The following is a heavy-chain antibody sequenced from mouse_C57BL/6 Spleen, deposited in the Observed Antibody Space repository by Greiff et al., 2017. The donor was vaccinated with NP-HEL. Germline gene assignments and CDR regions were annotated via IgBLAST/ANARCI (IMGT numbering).Heavy chain of an antibody. CDR3: ARSDYGSSFWFAY. CDR2: IDPSDSYT. J-gene: IGHJ3*01. Sequence: QVQLQQPGAELVMPGASVKLSCKASGYTFTSYWMHWVKQRPGQGLEWIGEIDPSDSYTNYNQKFKGKSTLTVDKSSSTAYMQLSSLTSEDSAVYYCARSDYGSSFWFAYWGQGTLVTVSA. V-gene: IGHV1-69*01. CDR1: GYTFTSYW. D-gene: IGHD1-1*01.